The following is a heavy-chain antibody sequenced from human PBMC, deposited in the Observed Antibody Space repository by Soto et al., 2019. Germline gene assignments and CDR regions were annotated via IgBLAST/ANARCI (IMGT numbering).Heavy chain of an antibody. J-gene: IGHJ4*02. CDR2: INQDGSEK. Sequence: PGGSLRLSCAAAGFTFSAYWMTWVRQAPGKGLEWVANINQDGSEKYYVDSLKGRFSISRDNAKNSLYLQMNSLTAEDTAVYYCARAIGYSGYERAYWGQGTLVTVSS. CDR3: ARAIGYSGYERAY. D-gene: IGHD5-12*01. CDR1: GFTFSAYW. V-gene: IGHV3-7*01.